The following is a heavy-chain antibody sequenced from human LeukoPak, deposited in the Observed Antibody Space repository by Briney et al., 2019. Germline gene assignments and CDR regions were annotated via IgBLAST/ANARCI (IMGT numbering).Heavy chain of an antibody. J-gene: IGHJ6*03. CDR1: GYTFTSYA. V-gene: IGHV1-69*05. CDR3: ARDLTYYYGSGSLNTYYYYYMDV. CDR2: IIPIFGTA. Sequence: SVKVSCKASGYTFTSYAMNWVRQAPGQGLEWMGGIIPIFGTANYAQKLQGRVTMTTDTSTSTAYMELRSLRSDDTAVYYCARDLTYYYGSGSLNTYYYYYMDVWGKGTTVTISS. D-gene: IGHD3-10*01.